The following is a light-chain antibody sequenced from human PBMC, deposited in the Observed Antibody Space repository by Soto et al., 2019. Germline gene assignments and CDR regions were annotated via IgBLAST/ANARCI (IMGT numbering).Light chain of an antibody. CDR1: QNVANY. V-gene: IGKV3-11*01. J-gene: IGKJ4*02. CDR3: QQRSNWPPT. Sequence: EIVLTQSPATLSLSPGERATLSCRASQNVANYLDWYQQKPGQAPRLLIYESSYRATGIAARFSGSGSGTDFTLTISSLEPEDFAVYYCQQRSNWPPTFGRGTKVEIK. CDR2: ESS.